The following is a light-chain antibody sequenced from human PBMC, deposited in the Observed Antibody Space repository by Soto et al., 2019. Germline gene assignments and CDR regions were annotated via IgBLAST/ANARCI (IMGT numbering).Light chain of an antibody. CDR2: GAS. CDR3: QQFGSSSWT. Sequence: ESVLTQSPGTLFLFSGEKTTPSCRGIQSVSSSYLAWYQQKPGQAPRLLIYGASSRATGIPDRFSGSGSGTDFTLTVSRLEPEDFAVYYCQQFGSSSWTFGQGTKV. V-gene: IGKV3-20*01. CDR1: QSVSSSY. J-gene: IGKJ1*01.